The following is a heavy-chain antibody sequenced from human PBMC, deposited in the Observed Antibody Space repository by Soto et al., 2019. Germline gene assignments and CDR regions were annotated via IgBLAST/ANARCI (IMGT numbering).Heavy chain of an antibody. CDR1: GYTFTSYD. CDR3: ARVGRGTSGYFDY. V-gene: IGHV1-8*01. D-gene: IGHD6-19*01. Sequence: QVQLVQSGAEVKKPGASVKVSCKASGYTFTSYDIHWVRQAPGQGLEWMGWMNPNTGNAASAQKFQGRGTMTRNTSISTAYMQLSSLRSEDTAVYFCARVGRGTSGYFDYWGQGTLVTVSS. J-gene: IGHJ4*02. CDR2: MNPNTGNA.